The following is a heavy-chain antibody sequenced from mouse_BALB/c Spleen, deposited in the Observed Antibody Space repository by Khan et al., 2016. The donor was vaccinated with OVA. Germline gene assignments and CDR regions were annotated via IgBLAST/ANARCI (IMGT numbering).Heavy chain of an antibody. CDR1: GLNIRDTY. CDR3: ARMARK. Sequence: EVQLVESGAELVKSGATVELSCTASGLNIRDTYVPWLEQWPEQGLEWIGRIDSPSGNSKYAPNLQGRATITADTSSNTAYLQLSSLTSEDTAVYYCARMARKWGQGTTLTVSS. V-gene: IGHV14-3*02. J-gene: IGHJ2*01. CDR2: IDSPSGNS.